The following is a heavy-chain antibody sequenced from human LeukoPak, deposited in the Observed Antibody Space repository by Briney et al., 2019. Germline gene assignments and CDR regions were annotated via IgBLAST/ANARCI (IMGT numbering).Heavy chain of an antibody. CDR1: GFTFSNAW. CDR3: ARDHGSGSFDY. D-gene: IGHD3-10*01. Sequence: GGSLRLSCAASGFTFSNAWMSWVRQAPGKGLEWVSVIYSGGSTYYADSVKGRFTISRDNSKNTPYLQMNSLRAEDTAVYYCARDHGSGSFDYWGQGTLVTVSS. J-gene: IGHJ4*02. V-gene: IGHV3-53*01. CDR2: IYSGGST.